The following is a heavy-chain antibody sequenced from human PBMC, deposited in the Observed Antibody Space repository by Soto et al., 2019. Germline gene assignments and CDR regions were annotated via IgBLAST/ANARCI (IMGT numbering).Heavy chain of an antibody. CDR3: ARTRKGRQLRGAYYYYMDL. CDR2: IYHSGST. V-gene: IGHV4-4*02. CDR1: SGSISSSNW. D-gene: IGHD6-6*01. Sequence: SETLSLTCAVSSGSISSSNWWSWVRQPPGKGLEWIGEIYHSGSTNYNPSLKSRVTISVDKSKNQFSLKLSSVTAADTAVYYCARTRKGRQLRGAYYYYMDLWGKGTTVTVSS. J-gene: IGHJ6*03.